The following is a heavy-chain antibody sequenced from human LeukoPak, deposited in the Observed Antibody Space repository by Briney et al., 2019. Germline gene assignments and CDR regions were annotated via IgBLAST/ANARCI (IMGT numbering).Heavy chain of an antibody. CDR2: IGRGGSTI. CDR1: GFTFSSYE. CDR3: ARVGSRLASPPYYYYMDV. V-gene: IGHV3-48*03. Sequence: PGGSLRLSCAASGFTFSSYEMNWVRQAPGKGLEWVSYIGRGGSTIYYADSVKGRFTISRDNANNSLYLKMNSLRAEDTAVYYCARVGSRLASPPYYYYMDVWGKGTTVTVSS. J-gene: IGHJ6*03. D-gene: IGHD6-6*01.